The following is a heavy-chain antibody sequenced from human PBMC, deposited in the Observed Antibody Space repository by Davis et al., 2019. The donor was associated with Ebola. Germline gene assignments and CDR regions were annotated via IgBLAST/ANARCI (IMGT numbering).Heavy chain of an antibody. V-gene: IGHV3-21*04. CDR3: ATFSSGSYSPIDY. J-gene: IGHJ4*02. D-gene: IGHD1-26*01. Sequence: GESLKISCAASGITFGAYNMNWVRQAPGKGLEWVSSISSGRNYISYADSVKGRFTISRDNSRNTLYVQMNSLRAEDTAVYYCATFSSGSYSPIDYWGQGTLVTVSS. CDR1: GITFGAYN. CDR2: ISSGRNYI.